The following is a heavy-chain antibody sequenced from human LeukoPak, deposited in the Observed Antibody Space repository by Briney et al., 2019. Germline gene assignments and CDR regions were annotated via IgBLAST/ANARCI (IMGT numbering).Heavy chain of an antibody. CDR1: GGSISSSSYY. J-gene: IGHJ3*02. Sequence: SETLSLTCTVSGGSISSSSYYWGWIRQPPGKGLEWIGSIYYSGSTYYNPSLKSRVTISVDTSKNQFSLKLSSVTAADTAVYYCARGPGDPGAFDIWGQGTMVTVSS. CDR2: IYYSGST. V-gene: IGHV4-39*07. D-gene: IGHD4-17*01. CDR3: ARGPGDPGAFDI.